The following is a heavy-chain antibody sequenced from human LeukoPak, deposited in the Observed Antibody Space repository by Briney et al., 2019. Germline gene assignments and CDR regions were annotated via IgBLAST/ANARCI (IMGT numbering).Heavy chain of an antibody. J-gene: IGHJ4*02. CDR3: ASKGIVGGSGSYYVY. CDR2: ISGSGGST. D-gene: IGHD3-10*01. Sequence: GGSLRLSCAASGFTFSSYAMSWVRQAPGKGLEWVSAISGSGGSTYYADSVKGRFTISRDNAKNTLYLQMNSLRAEDTAVYYCASKGIVGGSGSYYVYWGQGTLVTVSS. CDR1: GFTFSSYA. V-gene: IGHV3-23*01.